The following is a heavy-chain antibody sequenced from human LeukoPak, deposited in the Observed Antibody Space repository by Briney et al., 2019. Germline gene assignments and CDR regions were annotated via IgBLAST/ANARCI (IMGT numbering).Heavy chain of an antibody. J-gene: IGHJ4*02. CDR1: GGSISSGSYY. CDR2: IYTSGST. V-gene: IGHV4-61*02. Sequence: SETLSLTCTVSGGSISSGSYYWSWIRQPAGKGLEWIGRIYTSGSTNYNPSLKSRVTISVDTSKNQFSLKLSSVTAADTAVYYCARSHYYGSGRFDYWGQGTLVTVSS. CDR3: ARSHYYGSGRFDY. D-gene: IGHD3-10*01.